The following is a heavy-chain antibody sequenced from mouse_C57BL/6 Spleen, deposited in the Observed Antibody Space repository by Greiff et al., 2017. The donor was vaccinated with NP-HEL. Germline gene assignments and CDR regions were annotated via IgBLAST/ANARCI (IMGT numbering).Heavy chain of an antibody. J-gene: IGHJ2*01. CDR1: GFTFSDYY. CDR2: ISNGGGST. V-gene: IGHV5-12*01. Sequence: EVQGVESGGGLVQPGGSLKLSCAASGFTFSDYYMYWVRQTPEKRLEWVAYISNGGGSTYYPDTVKGRFTISRDNAKNTLYLQMSRLKSEDTAMYYCARQTVGFDYWGQGTTLTVSS. CDR3: ARQTVGFDY. D-gene: IGHD1-1*01.